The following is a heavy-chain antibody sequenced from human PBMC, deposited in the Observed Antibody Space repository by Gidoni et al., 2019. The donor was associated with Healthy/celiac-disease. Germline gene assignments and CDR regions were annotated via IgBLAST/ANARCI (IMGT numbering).Heavy chain of an antibody. CDR2: ISWNSGSI. V-gene: IGHV3-9*01. CDR3: AKDRLEWLLNPLGAFDI. CDR1: GFTFDDYA. J-gene: IGHJ3*02. Sequence: EVQLVESGGGLVQPGRSLRLSCAASGFTFDDYAMHWVRQAPGKGLEWVSGISWNSGSIGYADSVKGRFTISRDNAKNSLYLQMNSLRAEDTALYYCAKDRLEWLLNPLGAFDIWGQGTMVTVSS. D-gene: IGHD3-3*01.